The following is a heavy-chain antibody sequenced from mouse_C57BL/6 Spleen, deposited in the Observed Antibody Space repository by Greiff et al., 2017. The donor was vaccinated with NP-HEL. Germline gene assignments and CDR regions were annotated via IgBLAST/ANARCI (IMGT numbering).Heavy chain of an antibody. V-gene: IGHV2-2*01. J-gene: IGHJ4*01. CDR3: ARIGTANYYAMDY. Sequence: QVHVKQSGPGLVQPSQSLSITCTVSGFSLTSYGVHWVRQSPGKGLEWLGVIWSGGSTDYNAAFISRLSISKDNSKSQVFFKMNSLQADDTGIDYGARIGTANYYAMDYWGQGTSVTVSS. D-gene: IGHD2-14*01. CDR1: GFSLTSYG. CDR2: IWSGGST.